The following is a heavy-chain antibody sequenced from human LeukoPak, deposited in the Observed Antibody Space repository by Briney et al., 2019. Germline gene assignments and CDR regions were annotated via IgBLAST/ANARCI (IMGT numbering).Heavy chain of an antibody. CDR1: GFTFSSYS. Sequence: GGSLRLSCAASGFTFSSYSMNWVRQAPGKGLEWVSSISSSSSYIYYADSVKGRFTISRDNAKNSLYLQMNSLRAEDTAVYYCAREALVVVLGIASDIWGQGTMVTVSS. D-gene: IGHD2-2*01. V-gene: IGHV3-21*01. CDR3: AREALVVVLGIASDI. J-gene: IGHJ3*02. CDR2: ISSSSSYI.